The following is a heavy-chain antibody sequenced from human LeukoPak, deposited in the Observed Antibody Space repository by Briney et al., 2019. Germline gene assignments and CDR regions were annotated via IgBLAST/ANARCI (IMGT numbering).Heavy chain of an antibody. CDR2: INHSGST. CDR1: GGSISSSNW. D-gene: IGHD4-17*01. J-gene: IGHJ5*02. Sequence: KPSGTLSLTCAVSGGSISSSNWWSWVRQPPGKGLEWIGEINHSGSTNYNPSLKSRVTISVDTSKNQFSLKLSSVTAADTAVYYCARVMTTVTTGWFDPWGQGTLVTVSS. CDR3: ARVMTTVTTGWFDP. V-gene: IGHV4-4*02.